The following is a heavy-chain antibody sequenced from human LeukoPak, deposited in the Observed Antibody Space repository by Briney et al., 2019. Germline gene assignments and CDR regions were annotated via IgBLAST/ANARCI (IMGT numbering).Heavy chain of an antibody. CDR1: GYTFTSYG. D-gene: IGHD5-18*01. J-gene: IGHJ6*02. CDR3: ARSGTAMVYYYYYGMGV. CDR2: ISAYNGNT. Sequence: ASVKVSCKASGYTFTSYGISWVRQAPGQGLEWMGWISAYNGNTNYAQKLQGRVTMTTDTSTSTAYMELRSLRSDDTAVYYCARSGTAMVYYYYYGMGVWGQGTTVTVSS. V-gene: IGHV1-18*01.